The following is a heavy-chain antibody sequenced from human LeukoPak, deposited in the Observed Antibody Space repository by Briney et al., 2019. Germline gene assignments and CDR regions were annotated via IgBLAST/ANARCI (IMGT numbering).Heavy chain of an antibody. Sequence: GGSLRLSCTASGSTFSTYPMTWVRQAPGQGLEWVSAISGNSVTIYYADSVKGRFTIYRDNSKNTLYLQMYSLRAEDTAVYYCAKILSGTYSFDLWGQGTLVTVSS. CDR2: ISGNSVTI. CDR1: GSTFSTYP. D-gene: IGHD1-26*01. CDR3: AKILSGTYSFDL. V-gene: IGHV3-23*01. J-gene: IGHJ4*02.